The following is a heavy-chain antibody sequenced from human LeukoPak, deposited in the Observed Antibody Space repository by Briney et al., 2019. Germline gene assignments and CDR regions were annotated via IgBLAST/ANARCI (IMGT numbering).Heavy chain of an antibody. CDR1: GFTFSTYA. J-gene: IGHJ6*03. CDR3: AREGITTGDYYYYYMDV. D-gene: IGHD4-11*01. Sequence: GGSLRLSCAASGFTFSTYAMNWGRQAPGKGLGWVSYISSSSSPIYYADSLRGRFTISRDNSKTTLYLQMNSLRAEDTAVYYCAREGITTGDYYYYYMDVWGKGTTVTISS. CDR2: ISSSSSPI. V-gene: IGHV3-48*01.